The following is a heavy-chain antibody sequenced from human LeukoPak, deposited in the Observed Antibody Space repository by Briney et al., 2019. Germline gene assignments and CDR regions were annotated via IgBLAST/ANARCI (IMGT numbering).Heavy chain of an antibody. CDR3: ARQVRGASSWYYYYYYMDV. Sequence: SETLSLTCTVSGGSISSYYWSWIRQPPGKGLEWIGYIYYSGSTNYNPSLKSRVTISVDTSKNQFSLKLSSVTAADTAVYYCARQVRGASSWYYYYYYMDVWGKGTTVTISS. J-gene: IGHJ6*03. CDR1: GGSISSYY. CDR2: IYYSGST. D-gene: IGHD6-13*01. V-gene: IGHV4-59*08.